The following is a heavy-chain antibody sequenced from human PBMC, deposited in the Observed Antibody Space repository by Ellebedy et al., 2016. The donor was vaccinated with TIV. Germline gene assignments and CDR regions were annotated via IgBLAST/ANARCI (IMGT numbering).Heavy chain of an antibody. Sequence: SETLSLXXTVSGGSISGYYWSWIRQPPGKGLEWIGEINHSGSTNYNPSLKSRVTISVDTSKNQFSLKLSSVTAADTAVYYCAIFYYYYGMDVWGQGTTVTVSS. CDR1: GGSISGYY. J-gene: IGHJ6*02. V-gene: IGHV4-34*01. CDR3: AIFYYYYGMDV. CDR2: INHSGST.